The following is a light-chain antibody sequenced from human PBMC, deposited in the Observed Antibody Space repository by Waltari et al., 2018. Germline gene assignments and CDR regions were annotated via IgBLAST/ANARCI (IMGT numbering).Light chain of an antibody. CDR2: DVS. CDR3: SSYTSSSTWV. V-gene: IGLV2-14*03. J-gene: IGLJ3*02. Sequence: QSALTQPASVSGSPGQSITVPRTGTSSDVGGYKYVSWYQQHPGKAPKLMIYDVSNRSSGVSNRFSGSKSGNTASLTISGLQAEDEADYYCSSYTSSSTWVFGGGTKLTVL. CDR1: SSDVGGYKY.